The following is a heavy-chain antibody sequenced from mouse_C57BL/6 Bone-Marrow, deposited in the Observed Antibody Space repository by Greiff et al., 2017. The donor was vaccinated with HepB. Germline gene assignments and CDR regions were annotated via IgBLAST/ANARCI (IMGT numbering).Heavy chain of an antibody. J-gene: IGHJ4*01. V-gene: IGHV14-4*01. D-gene: IGHD1-1*01. CDR3: TTSFPAVVANAMDY. Sequence: EVQLQQSGAELVRPGASVKLSCTASGFNIKDDYMHWVKQRPEQGLEWIGWIDPENGDTEYASKFQGKATITADTSSNTAYLQLSSLTSEDTAVYYGTTSFPAVVANAMDYWGQGPSVTVSS. CDR1: GFNIKDDY. CDR2: IDPENGDT.